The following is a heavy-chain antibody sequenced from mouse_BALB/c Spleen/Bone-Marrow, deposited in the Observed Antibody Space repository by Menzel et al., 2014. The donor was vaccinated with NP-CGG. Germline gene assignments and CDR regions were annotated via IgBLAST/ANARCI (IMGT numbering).Heavy chain of an antibody. Sequence: VQLQESGAELVRPGTSVKVSCKASGYAFTNYLIEWVKQRPGQGLEWIGLIDPGSGGTNYNEKFKGKATLTADKSSSTAYMQLSSLTSDDSAVYFCARGGYDNDGGRSMDYWGQGTSVTVSS. CDR2: IDPGSGGT. CDR1: GYAFTNYL. CDR3: ARGGYDNDGGRSMDY. V-gene: IGHV1-54*01. D-gene: IGHD2-4*01. J-gene: IGHJ4*01.